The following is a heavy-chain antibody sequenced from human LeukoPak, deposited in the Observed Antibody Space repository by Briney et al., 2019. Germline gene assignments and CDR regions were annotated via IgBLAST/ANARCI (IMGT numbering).Heavy chain of an antibody. D-gene: IGHD6-19*01. CDR3: AKTPSGSGWFHY. V-gene: IGHV3-30*02. CDR2: IRYDGSGE. CDR1: GYTFSSHG. Sequence: PGGSLRLSCAASGYTFSSHGMHWVRQAPAKGLEWVAFIRYDGSGESYVDSVKGRLTISRDNSKNTLYLQMSSLRAEDTAVYYCAKTPSGSGWFHYWGQGTLVTVSS. J-gene: IGHJ4*02.